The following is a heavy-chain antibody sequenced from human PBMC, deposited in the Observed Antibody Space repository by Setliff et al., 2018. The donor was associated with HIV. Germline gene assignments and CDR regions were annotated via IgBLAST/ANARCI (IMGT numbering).Heavy chain of an antibody. CDR3: VFWAHSRTWPFDY. D-gene: IGHD3-3*01. CDR2: IIPVSDTT. CDR1: GGTFSSYV. J-gene: IGHJ4*02. Sequence: SVKVSCKSSGGTFSSYVINWVRQAPGQGLEWMGGIIPVSDTTNYAQKFQGRVTITADASTRTAYMELSSLRSEDTAVYYCVFWAHSRTWPFDYWGQGTLVTVSS. V-gene: IGHV1-69*13.